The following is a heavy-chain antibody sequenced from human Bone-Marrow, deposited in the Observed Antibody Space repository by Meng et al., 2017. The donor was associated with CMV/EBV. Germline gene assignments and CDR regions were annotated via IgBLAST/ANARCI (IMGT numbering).Heavy chain of an antibody. CDR3: ARDGGYDSSGYYYPFDY. D-gene: IGHD3-22*01. CDR1: SCSISSSSYY. J-gene: IGHJ4*02. Sequence: QLQLQESRPGLVNLSETLSLPCPVLSCSISSSSYYLGWIRDPPGKGLEWIVSIYYSGSTYYNPSLKSRVTISVDTSKNQFSLKLSSVTAADTAVYYCARDGGYDSSGYYYPFDYWGQGTLVTVSS. CDR2: IYYSGST. V-gene: IGHV4-39*07.